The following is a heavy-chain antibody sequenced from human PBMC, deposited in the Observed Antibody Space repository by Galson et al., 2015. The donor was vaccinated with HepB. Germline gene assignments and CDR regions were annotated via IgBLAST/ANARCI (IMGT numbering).Heavy chain of an antibody. CDR1: GFSLSTSGMC. J-gene: IGHJ6*02. Sequence: PALVKPTQTLTLTCTFSGFSLSTSGMCVSWIRQPPGKALEWLARIDWDDDKYYSTSLKTRLTISKDTSKNQVVLTMTNMDPVDTATYYCARIPTGPTAAHIGYYGMDVWGQGTTVTVSS. CDR2: IDWDDDK. D-gene: IGHD2-21*01. CDR3: ARIPTGPTAAHIGYYGMDV. V-gene: IGHV2-70*11.